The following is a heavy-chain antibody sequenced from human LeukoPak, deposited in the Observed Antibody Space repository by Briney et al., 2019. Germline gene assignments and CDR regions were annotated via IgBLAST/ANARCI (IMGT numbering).Heavy chain of an antibody. CDR1: GGTFSSYA. CDR3: ARDHETFLEWLFPRSFDP. Sequence: ASVKVSCKASGGTFSSYAISWVRQAPGQVLEWMGRIIPIFGIANYAQKFQGRVTITADKSTSTAYMELSSLRSEDTAVYYCARDHETFLEWLFPRSFDPWGQGTLVTVSS. CDR2: IIPIFGIA. D-gene: IGHD3-3*02. J-gene: IGHJ5*02. V-gene: IGHV1-69*04.